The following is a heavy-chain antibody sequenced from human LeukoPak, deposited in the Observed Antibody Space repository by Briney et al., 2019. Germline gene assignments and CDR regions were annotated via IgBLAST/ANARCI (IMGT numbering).Heavy chain of an antibody. CDR2: IYYSGST. CDR1: GGSISNYY. J-gene: IGHJ4*02. D-gene: IGHD2-2*01. Sequence: SETLSLTCTVSGGSISNYYWSWIRQPPGKGLEWIGFIYYSGSTEYNPSLKSRVTISVDTSKNQFSLKLSSVTAADTAVYYCATALSDCRTTSCYGYWGQGTLVTVSS. CDR3: ATALSDCRTTSCYGY. V-gene: IGHV4-59*01.